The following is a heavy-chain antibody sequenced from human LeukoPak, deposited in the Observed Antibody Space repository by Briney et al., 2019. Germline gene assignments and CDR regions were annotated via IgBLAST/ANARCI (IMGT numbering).Heavy chain of an antibody. J-gene: IGHJ4*02. CDR3: ARDYDFWSGRTKGYFDY. CDR1: GVSISSISYY. V-gene: IGHV4-39*02. CDR2: VYYSGST. Sequence: SETLSLTCTVSGVSISSISYYWGWIRQPPGKGLEWIGSVYYSGSTYYNPSLKSRVTISVDTSKNQFSLKLSSVTAADTAVYYCARDYDFWSGRTKGYFDYWGQGTLVTVSS. D-gene: IGHD3-3*01.